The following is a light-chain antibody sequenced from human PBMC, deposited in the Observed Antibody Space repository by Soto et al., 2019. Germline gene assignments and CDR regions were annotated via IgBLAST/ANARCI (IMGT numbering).Light chain of an antibody. V-gene: IGKV1-39*01. J-gene: IGKJ1*01. CDR2: AAS. CDR3: QQGYSGPWT. CDR1: QSISNY. Sequence: DIQMTQSPSSLSASVGDRVTITCRASQSISNYLNWYQQNPGTVPRLLIYAASSLHSGVPSRFSGSGSGTDFTLTITSLQPEDFATYYCQQGYSGPWTFGQGTKVE.